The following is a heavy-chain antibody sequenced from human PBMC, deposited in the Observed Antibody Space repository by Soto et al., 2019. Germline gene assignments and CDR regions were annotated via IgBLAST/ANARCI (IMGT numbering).Heavy chain of an antibody. CDR2: IYKSATT. Sequence: QVQLLESGPGLVKPSQTLSLTCSVSGDSISTVDYFWAWVRQPPGQALEYIGYIYKSATTYYNPSFGIRVAISLDTSKSQFSLNVTSLTAADTAVYFCARGRYCLTGRCFPNWFDSWGQGTLVTVSS. CDR1: GDSISTVDYF. CDR3: ARGRYCLTGRCFPNWFDS. V-gene: IGHV4-30-4*01. J-gene: IGHJ5*01. D-gene: IGHD2-15*01.